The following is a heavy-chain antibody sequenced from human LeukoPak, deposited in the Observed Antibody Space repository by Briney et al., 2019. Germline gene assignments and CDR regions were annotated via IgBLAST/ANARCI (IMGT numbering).Heavy chain of an antibody. D-gene: IGHD5-18*01. J-gene: IGHJ4*02. Sequence: PSDSLSLTCTVSADSIISFDCSWIRRPPGKGRGWIGYIYYTGNTNSHPSLKSRVTISVDTSRNQFSLKLTSVTAADTAVYYCATLAGYIYGVTSDFWGQGTLVTVSS. CDR3: ATLAGYIYGVTSDF. CDR1: ADSIISFD. V-gene: IGHV4-59*08. CDR2: IYYTGNT.